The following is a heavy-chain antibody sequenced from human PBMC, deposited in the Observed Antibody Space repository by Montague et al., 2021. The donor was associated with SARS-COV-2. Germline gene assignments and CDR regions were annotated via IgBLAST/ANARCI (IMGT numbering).Heavy chain of an antibody. CDR1: AFSLSTSGMC. J-gene: IGHJ4*02. CDR3: ARVRYFDTTFDY. CDR2: IDWXXXK. Sequence: PALVKPTQTLTLTCTFSAFSLSTSGMCVSWIRQPPGKALEWLALIDWXXXKFYSTSLKTRLTISKDTSKNQVVLTMTNMDPVDTATYYCARVRYFDTTFDYWGQGTLVTVSS. D-gene: IGHD3-9*01. V-gene: IGHV2-70*01.